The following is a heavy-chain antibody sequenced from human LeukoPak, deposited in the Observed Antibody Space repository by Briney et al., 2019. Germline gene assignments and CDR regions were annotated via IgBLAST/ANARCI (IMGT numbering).Heavy chain of an antibody. CDR3: ARDPVPAAHYYFDY. J-gene: IGHJ4*02. V-gene: IGHV3-21*01. CDR1: GFTFSSYS. CDR2: ISSSSSYI. Sequence: GGSLRLSCAAPGFTFSSYSMNWVRQAPGKGLEWVSSISSSSSYIYYADSVKGRFTISRDNAKNSLYLQMNSLRAEDTAVYYCARDPVPAAHYYFDYWGQGTLVTVSS. D-gene: IGHD2-2*01.